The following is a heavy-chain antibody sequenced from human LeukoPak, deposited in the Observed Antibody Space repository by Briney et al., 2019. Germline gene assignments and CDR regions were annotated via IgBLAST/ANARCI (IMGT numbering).Heavy chain of an antibody. Sequence: GASVKVSCKASGYTFTGYYMHWVRQAPGQGLEWMGWINPNSGGTNYAQKFQGRVTMTRDTSISTAYMELSRLRSDDTAVYYCARGPFWDIVVVVAADFGYWGQGTLVTVSS. J-gene: IGHJ4*02. CDR3: ARGPFWDIVVVVAADFGY. CDR1: GYTFTGYY. D-gene: IGHD2-15*01. V-gene: IGHV1-2*02. CDR2: INPNSGGT.